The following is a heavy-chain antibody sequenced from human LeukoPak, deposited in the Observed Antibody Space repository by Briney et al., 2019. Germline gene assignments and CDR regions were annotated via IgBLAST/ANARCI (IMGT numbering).Heavy chain of an antibody. D-gene: IGHD3-10*01. CDR3: ARVGGH. J-gene: IGHJ4*02. CDR1: GLTVSKNY. Sequence: GGSLRLSCAASGLTVSKNYMSWVRQAPGKGLESVSVIYSGGNTYYADSVRGRFTISRDNSKNTLCLQMNSLRVEDTAVYYCARVGGHWGQGTLVTVSS. CDR2: IYSGGNT. V-gene: IGHV3-53*01.